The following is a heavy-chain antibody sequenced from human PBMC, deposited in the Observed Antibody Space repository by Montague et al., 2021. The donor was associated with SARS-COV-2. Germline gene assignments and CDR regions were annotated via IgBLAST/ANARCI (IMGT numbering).Heavy chain of an antibody. V-gene: IGHV4-61*02. CDR2: IYTSGST. J-gene: IGHJ4*02. CDR3: ARGFDY. CDR1: GGSISSGSYY. Sequence: TLSLTCTVSGGSISSGSYYWSWIRQPAGKGLEWIGRIYTSGSTNYNPPLKSRVTISVDTSKNQFSLKLSSVTAADTAVYYCARGFDYWGQGTLVTVSS.